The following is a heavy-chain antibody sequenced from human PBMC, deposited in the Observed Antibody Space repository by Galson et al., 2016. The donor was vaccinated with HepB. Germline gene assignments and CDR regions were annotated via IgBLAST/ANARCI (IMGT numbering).Heavy chain of an antibody. CDR1: GFTFVTYA. CDR2: ISFDGGKI. CDR3: ASLLVTATPDY. J-gene: IGHJ4*02. Sequence: SLRLSCAASGFTFVTYAMYWVRQAPGKGLEWVALISFDGGKITYAESVKGRFTISRDNSKNALYLQMNSQGAEDTAVYYCASLLVTATPDYWGQGTLVTVSS. D-gene: IGHD2-15*01. V-gene: IGHV3-30-3*01.